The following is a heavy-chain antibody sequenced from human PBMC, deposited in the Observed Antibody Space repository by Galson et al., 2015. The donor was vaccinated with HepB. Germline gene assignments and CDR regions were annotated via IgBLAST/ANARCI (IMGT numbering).Heavy chain of an antibody. J-gene: IGHJ4*02. CDR2: INSDGSST. D-gene: IGHD3-3*01. V-gene: IGHV3-74*01. CDR3: ARSSDYDFWSNYVYYFDY. CDR1: GFTFSSYW. Sequence: SLRLSCAASGFTFSSYWMHWVRQAPGKGLVWVSRINSDGSSTSYADSVKGRFTISRDNAKNTLYLQMNSLRAEDTAVYYCARSSDYDFWSNYVYYFDYWGQGTLVTVSS.